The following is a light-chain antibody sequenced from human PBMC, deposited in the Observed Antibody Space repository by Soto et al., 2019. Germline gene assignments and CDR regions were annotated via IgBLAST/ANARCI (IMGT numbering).Light chain of an antibody. Sequence: QSVLTQPASVSGSPGQSITISCTGTSSDVGSYNLVSWYQHHPGKAPKFIIYEDNKRPSGVSNRFSGSKSGNTASLTIPGLQAEDEADYYCCAFVRSNALLFGGGTKLTVL. CDR1: SSDVGSYNL. CDR3: CAFVRSNALL. CDR2: EDN. J-gene: IGLJ2*01. V-gene: IGLV2-23*01.